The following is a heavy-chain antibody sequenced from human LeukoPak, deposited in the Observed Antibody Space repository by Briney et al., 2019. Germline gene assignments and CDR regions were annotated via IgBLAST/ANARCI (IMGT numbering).Heavy chain of an antibody. CDR3: ARAGYYYDSSGYYTH. J-gene: IGHJ4*02. Sequence: TSSETLSLTCTVSGGSISSGGYYWSWIRQHPGKGLEWIGYIYYSGSTYYNPSLKSRVTISVDTSKNQFSLKLSSVTAADTAVHYCARAGYYYDSSGYYTHWGQGTLVTVSS. CDR1: GGSISSGGYY. CDR2: IYYSGST. D-gene: IGHD3-22*01. V-gene: IGHV4-31*03.